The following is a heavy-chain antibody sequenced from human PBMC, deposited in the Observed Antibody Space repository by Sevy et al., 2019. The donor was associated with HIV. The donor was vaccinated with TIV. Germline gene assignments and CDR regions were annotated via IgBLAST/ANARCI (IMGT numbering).Heavy chain of an antibody. D-gene: IGHD5-18*01. CDR2: INPNSGAP. Sequence: ASVKVSCKASGHTFTDYFIHWVRQAPGQGLEWMGGINPNSGAPKYAQKFEGRVTMTTDTSITTAYMDLSRLRSDDTAVYYCASPGGYRYGSLLDYWGQGTLVTVSS. CDR3: ASPGGYRYGSLLDY. J-gene: IGHJ4*02. CDR1: GHTFTDYF. V-gene: IGHV1-2*02.